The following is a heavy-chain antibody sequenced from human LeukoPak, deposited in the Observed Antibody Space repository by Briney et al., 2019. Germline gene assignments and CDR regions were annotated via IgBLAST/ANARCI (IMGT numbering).Heavy chain of an antibody. CDR3: ARHFWTAAATDY. CDR1: GGSISIYY. Sequence: TSETLSLTCTVSGGSISIYYWNWIRQPAGKGLEWIGRIYTNENTFFNPPLKSRVTMSVDTSKNQFSLQLTSVTAADAAVYYCARHFWTAAATDYWGQGTLVTVSS. CDR2: IYTNENT. D-gene: IGHD3-3*02. V-gene: IGHV4-4*07. J-gene: IGHJ4*02.